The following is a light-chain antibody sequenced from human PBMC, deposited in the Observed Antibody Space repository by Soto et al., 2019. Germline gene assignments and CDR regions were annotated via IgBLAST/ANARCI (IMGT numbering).Light chain of an antibody. Sequence: EIVLTQSPATLSLSPGERATLSCRASQSVSSYLAWYQQKPGQAPRLLIYDASNRATGIPARFSGSGSGTDFTLPISSLEPEDFAVYYCQQRSNWPRTFGQGTKVELK. V-gene: IGKV3-11*01. J-gene: IGKJ1*01. CDR3: QQRSNWPRT. CDR1: QSVSSY. CDR2: DAS.